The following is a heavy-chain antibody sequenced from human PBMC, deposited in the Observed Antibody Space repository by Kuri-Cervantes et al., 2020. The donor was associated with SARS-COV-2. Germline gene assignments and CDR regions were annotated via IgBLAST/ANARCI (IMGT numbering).Heavy chain of an antibody. Sequence: GESLKISCAASGFSFSSYAMSWVRQAPGKGLEWVSAISGSGDNTYYADSVKGRFTISRDNAKNSLYLQMNSLRDEDTAVYYCARENQGNYYDSSGYYHYYYYGMDVWGQGTTVTVSS. D-gene: IGHD3-22*01. CDR3: ARENQGNYYDSSGYYHYYYYGMDV. V-gene: IGHV3-23*01. CDR2: ISGSGDNT. J-gene: IGHJ6*02. CDR1: GFSFSSYA.